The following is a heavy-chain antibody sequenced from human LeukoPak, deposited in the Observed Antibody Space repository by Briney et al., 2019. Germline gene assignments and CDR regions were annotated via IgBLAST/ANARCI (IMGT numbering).Heavy chain of an antibody. J-gene: IGHJ6*03. Sequence: ASVKVSCKASGYTFTSYGFTWVRQAPGQGLEWMGWISAYNGNTNYAQKLQGRVTMTTDTSTSTAYMELRSPRSDDTAVYYCARSDSSGRYGGYYYYYMDVWGKGTTVTVSS. CDR3: ARSDSSGRYGGYYYYYMDV. V-gene: IGHV1-18*01. CDR1: GYTFTSYG. CDR2: ISAYNGNT. D-gene: IGHD6-19*01.